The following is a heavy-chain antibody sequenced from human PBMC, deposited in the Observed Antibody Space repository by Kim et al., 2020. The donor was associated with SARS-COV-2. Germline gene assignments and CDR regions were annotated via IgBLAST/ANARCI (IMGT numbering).Heavy chain of an antibody. V-gene: IGHV3-23*01. J-gene: IGHJ4*02. CDR3: AKDIDSSGYYLDY. D-gene: IGHD3-22*01. Sequence: AASRHGRYNLSRDKAKNTLYLQMNSLGAEDTAVYYCAKDIDSSGYYLDYWGQGTLVTVSS.